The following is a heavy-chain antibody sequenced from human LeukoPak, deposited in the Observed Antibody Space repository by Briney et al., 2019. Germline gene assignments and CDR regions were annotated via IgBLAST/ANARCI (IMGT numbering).Heavy chain of an antibody. CDR2: IYSDNT. D-gene: IGHD4/OR15-4a*01. V-gene: IGHV3-53*01. CDR1: GFTFSSNS. CDR3: ARRAGAYSHPYDY. Sequence: PGGSLRLSCTVSGFTFSSNSMSWVRQAPGKGLEWVSFIYSDNTHYSDSVKGRFTISRDNSKNTLYLQMNSLRAEDTAVYYRARRAGAYSHPYDYWGQGTLVTVSS. J-gene: IGHJ4*02.